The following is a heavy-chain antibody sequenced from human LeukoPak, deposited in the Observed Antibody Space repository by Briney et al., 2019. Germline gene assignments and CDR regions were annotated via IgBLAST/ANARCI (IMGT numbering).Heavy chain of an antibody. D-gene: IGHD3-22*01. J-gene: IGHJ4*02. V-gene: IGHV3-23*01. CDR3: AKRDDSSGYYYFPKGYYFDY. CDR1: GFTFSSYA. CDR2: ISGSGGST. Sequence: GGSLRLSCAASGFTFSSYAMSWVRQAPGKGLEWVSAISGSGGSTYYADSVKGRFTISRDNSKNTLYLQMNSLRAEDTAVYCCAKRDDSSGYYYFPKGYYFDYWGQGTLVTVSS.